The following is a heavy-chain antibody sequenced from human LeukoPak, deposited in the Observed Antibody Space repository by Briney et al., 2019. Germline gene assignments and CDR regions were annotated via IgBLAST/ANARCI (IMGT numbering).Heavy chain of an antibody. CDR3: ATYYSGSYRDYFDY. V-gene: IGHV1-69*05. CDR2: IIPIFGTA. Sequence: ASVKVSCKASGGTFSSYAISWVRQAPGQGLEWMGGIIPIFGTANYAQKFQGRVTITTDESTSTAYMELSSLRSEDTAVYYCATYYSGSYRDYFDYWGQGTLVTVSS. J-gene: IGHJ4*02. D-gene: IGHD1-26*01. CDR1: GGTFSSYA.